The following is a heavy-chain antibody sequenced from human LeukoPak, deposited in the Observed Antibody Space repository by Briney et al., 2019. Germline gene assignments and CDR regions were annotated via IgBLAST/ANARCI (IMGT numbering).Heavy chain of an antibody. V-gene: IGHV3-11*01. CDR1: GFTFSDYY. D-gene: IGHD6-19*01. CDR3: AKDRGSGWPQFDY. Sequence: GGSLRLSCAASGFTFSDYYMSWIRQAPGKGLEWVSCISSSGSTIYYADSVKGRFTISRDNAKNSLYLQMNSLRAEDTAVYYCAKDRGSGWPQFDYWGQGTLVTVSS. J-gene: IGHJ4*02. CDR2: ISSSGSTI.